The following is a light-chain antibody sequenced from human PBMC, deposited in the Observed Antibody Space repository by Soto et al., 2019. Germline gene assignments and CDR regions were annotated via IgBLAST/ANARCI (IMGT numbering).Light chain of an antibody. CDR2: DAS. Sequence: DIQMTQSPSTLSASVGDRVTITCRASQSISSWLAWYQQKPGKAPKLLICDASSLESGVPSRFSGSGSGTAFTLTISSLQPDDFATYYCQQYNSYPYTFGQGTKLEIK. CDR1: QSISSW. CDR3: QQYNSYPYT. J-gene: IGKJ2*01. V-gene: IGKV1-5*01.